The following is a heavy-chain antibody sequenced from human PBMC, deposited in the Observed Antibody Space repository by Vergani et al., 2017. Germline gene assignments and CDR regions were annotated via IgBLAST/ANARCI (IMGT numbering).Heavy chain of an antibody. CDR3: TKGSRGYTGYFFYY. J-gene: IGHJ4*02. D-gene: IGHD5-12*01. V-gene: IGHV3-23*01. CDR1: GFSFPGYA. Sequence: EVQLLESGGDLVQPGGSLRLSCEASGFSFPGYAMSWVRQAPGKGLEWVSSVSGSSATPYYADSVKGRFIISRDNSKNTLHLQMNSLRADDTAVYYCTKGSRGYTGYFFYYWGQGTLATVSS. CDR2: VSGSSATP.